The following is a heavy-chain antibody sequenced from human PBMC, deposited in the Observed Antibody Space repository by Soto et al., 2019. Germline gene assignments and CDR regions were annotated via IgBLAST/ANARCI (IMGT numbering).Heavy chain of an antibody. V-gene: IGHV4-39*01. Sequence: SETLSLTCTVSGGSISSSSYYWGWIRQPPGKGLEWIGSIYYSGSTYYNPSLKSRVTISVDTSKNQFSLKLSSVTAADTAVYYCATASAATSWVESYGVDVWGQGTTVTVSS. D-gene: IGHD6-13*01. J-gene: IGHJ6*02. CDR3: ATASAATSWVESYGVDV. CDR2: IYYSGST. CDR1: GGSISSSSYY.